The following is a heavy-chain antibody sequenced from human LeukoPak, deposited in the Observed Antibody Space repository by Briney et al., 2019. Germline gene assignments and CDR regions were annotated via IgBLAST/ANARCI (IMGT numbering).Heavy chain of an antibody. CDR3: AREGGPTGGAQDY. CDR2: ISAYNGNT. D-gene: IGHD1-1*01. V-gene: IGHV1-18*01. CDR1: GGTFTSYA. J-gene: IGHJ4*02. Sequence: ASVKVSCKASGGTFTSYAISWVRQAPGQGLEWMGWISAYNGNTHYAQKVQDRVTMTTVTSTSTAYMELRSLTSDDTAVYYCAREGGPTGGAQDYWGQGTLVTASS.